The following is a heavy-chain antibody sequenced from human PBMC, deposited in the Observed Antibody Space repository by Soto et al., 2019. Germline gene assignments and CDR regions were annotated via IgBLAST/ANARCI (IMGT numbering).Heavy chain of an antibody. CDR1: GGSFSGYY. V-gene: IGHV4-34*01. D-gene: IGHD3-22*01. J-gene: IGHJ4*02. Sequence: SETLSLTCAVYGGSFSGYYWSWIRQPPGKGLEWIGEINHSGSTNYNPSLKSRVTIPVDTSKNQFSLKLSSVTAADTAVYYCARGHNYYESISYWGQGTLVTVSS. CDR3: ARGHNYYESISY. CDR2: INHSGST.